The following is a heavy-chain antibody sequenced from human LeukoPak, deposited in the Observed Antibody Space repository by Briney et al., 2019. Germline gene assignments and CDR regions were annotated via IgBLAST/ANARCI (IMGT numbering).Heavy chain of an antibody. J-gene: IGHJ4*02. CDR3: ARGTADGYLDY. CDR2: IYSGGST. CDR1: GFTVSSNY. V-gene: IGHV3-66*01. D-gene: IGHD5-24*01. Sequence: GGSLRLSCAASGFTVSSNYMSWVRQAPGKRLEWVSVIYSGGSTYYADSVKGRFTISRDNSKNTLYLQMNSLRAEDTAVYYCARGTADGYLDYWGQGTLVTVSS.